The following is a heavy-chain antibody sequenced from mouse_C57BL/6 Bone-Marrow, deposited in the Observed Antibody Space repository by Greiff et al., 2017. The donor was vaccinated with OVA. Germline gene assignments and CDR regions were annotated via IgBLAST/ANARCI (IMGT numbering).Heavy chain of an antibody. D-gene: IGHD1-1*01. J-gene: IGHJ2*01. Sequence: QVQLQQSGAELVKPGASVKLSCKASGYTFTSYWMHWVKQRPGQDLEWIGMIHPNSGSTNYNEKFKSKATLTADKSSSTAYMQLSSLTSEDSAVYYGASRDYYGSSYLFDYWGQGTTLTVSS. CDR2: IHPNSGST. CDR1: GYTFTSYW. CDR3: ASRDYYGSSYLFDY. V-gene: IGHV1-64*01.